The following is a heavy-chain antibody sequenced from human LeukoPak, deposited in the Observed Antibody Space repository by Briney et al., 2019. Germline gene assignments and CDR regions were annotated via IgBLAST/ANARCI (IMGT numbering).Heavy chain of an antibody. D-gene: IGHD5-18*01. CDR1: GDSISSGAYS. Sequence: SETLSLTCVVSGDSISSGAYSWSWIRQPPGKGLEWIGYIFHTGSTFYNPSLKSRLTISVDNSKNQFSLRLSSVTAADTAVYYCARDNGGYSYGFFYYYYYGMDVWGQGTTVTVSS. J-gene: IGHJ6*02. CDR2: IFHTGST. V-gene: IGHV4-30-2*01. CDR3: ARDNGGYSYGFFYYYYYGMDV.